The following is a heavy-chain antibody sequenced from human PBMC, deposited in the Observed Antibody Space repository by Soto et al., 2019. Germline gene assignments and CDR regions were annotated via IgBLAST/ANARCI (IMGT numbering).Heavy chain of an antibody. V-gene: IGHV3-7*05. CDR3: ARYVGEI. CDR2: INQDGSEK. J-gene: IGHJ3*02. D-gene: IGHD2-15*01. CDR1: GFTFSNYY. Sequence: EAQLVESGGALVQPGGSLRLSCAASGFTFSNYYMTWVRQAPGKGLQLVASINQDGSEKYSVDSVKGRFTISRDNGKNSVYLQMNSLRVEDTAVYYCARYVGEIWGHGTKVTVSS.